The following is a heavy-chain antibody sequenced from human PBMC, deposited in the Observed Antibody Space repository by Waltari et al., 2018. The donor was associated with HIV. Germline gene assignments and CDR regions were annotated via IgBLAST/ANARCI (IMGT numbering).Heavy chain of an antibody. V-gene: IGHV3-48*03. CDR2: ISSSGSTI. Sequence: EVQGVESGAGLVQPGGSMRLSCAASGFTISSYEMNWVRQAPGKGLEWVSYISSSGSTIYFADSVKGRFTMSRDNAKNSLYLRMNSLRAEDTAVYYCARAFMIRGTGAFDIWGQGTMVTVSS. CDR1: GFTISSYE. J-gene: IGHJ3*02. D-gene: IGHD3-10*01. CDR3: ARAFMIRGTGAFDI.